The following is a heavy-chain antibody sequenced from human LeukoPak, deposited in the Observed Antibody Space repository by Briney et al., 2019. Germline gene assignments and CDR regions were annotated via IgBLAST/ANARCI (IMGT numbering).Heavy chain of an antibody. CDR1: GYTFTSYG. D-gene: IGHD4-17*01. CDR3: ARASYGDYLYYFDY. Sequence: GASVKVSCKASGYTFTSYGISWVRQAPGRGLEWMGWISAYNGNTNYAQKFQGRVTMTTDTSTTTAYMELRSLRSDDTAVYYCARASYGDYLYYFDYWGQGTLVTVSS. J-gene: IGHJ4*02. V-gene: IGHV1-18*01. CDR2: ISAYNGNT.